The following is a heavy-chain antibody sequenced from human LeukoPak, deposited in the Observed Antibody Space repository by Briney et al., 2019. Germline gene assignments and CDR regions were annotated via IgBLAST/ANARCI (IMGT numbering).Heavy chain of an antibody. D-gene: IGHD6-13*01. CDR1: GYTFTSYG. V-gene: IGHV1-18*01. J-gene: IGHJ3*01. CDR3: ARISSSNWYNERGAFDV. Sequence: GASVKVSCKASGYTFTSYGINWVRQAPGQGLEWMGWISAYNSNTHYAQKLQGRVTMTTDTSTSTAYMEVRSLRSGDTAVYYCARISSSNWYNERGAFDVWGQGTMVTVSS. CDR2: ISAYNSNT.